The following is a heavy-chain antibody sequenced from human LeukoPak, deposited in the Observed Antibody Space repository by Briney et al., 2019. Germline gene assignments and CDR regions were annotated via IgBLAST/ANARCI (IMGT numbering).Heavy chain of an antibody. V-gene: IGHV3-33*06. Sequence: ESGGGVVQPGRSLRLSCAASGFTFSSYGMHWVRQAPGKGLEWVAVIWYDGSNKYYADSVKGRFTISRDNSKNTLYLQMNSLRAEDTAVYYCAKGVQELRGYFDYWGQGTLVTVSS. CDR3: AKGVQELRGYFDY. D-gene: IGHD1-26*01. J-gene: IGHJ4*02. CDR1: GFTFSSYG. CDR2: IWYDGSNK.